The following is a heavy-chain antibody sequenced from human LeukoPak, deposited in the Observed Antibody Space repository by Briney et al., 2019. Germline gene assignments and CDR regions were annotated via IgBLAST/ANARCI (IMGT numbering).Heavy chain of an antibody. V-gene: IGHV3-20*04. CDR3: ARGADFWGGYYEVIALGYMDV. Sequence: PGGSLRLSCAASGFTFDDYGMSWVRQAPGKGLEWVSGINWNGGSTYYANSVKGRFTISRDNSKNTLYLQMGSLRAEDMAVYYCARGADFWGGYYEVIALGYMDVWGKGTTVTVSS. J-gene: IGHJ6*03. CDR2: INWNGGST. CDR1: GFTFDDYG. D-gene: IGHD3-3*01.